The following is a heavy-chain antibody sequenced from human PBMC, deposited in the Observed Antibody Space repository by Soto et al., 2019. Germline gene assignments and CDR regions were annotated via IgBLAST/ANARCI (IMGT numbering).Heavy chain of an antibody. J-gene: IGHJ4*02. CDR2: ISNEGDNK. Sequence: QVQLVESGGGVVQPGRSLRLSCAASGFTFSSHTMNWVRQAPGKGLEWVGVISNEGDNKYYADIVKGRFTISRDYSKNTLYLQMNSLRAEDTAVYYCARSSWIQMWSYFDYWGQGTLVTVS. CDR1: GFTFSSHT. CDR3: ARSSWIQMWSYFDY. D-gene: IGHD5-18*01. V-gene: IGHV3-30-3*01.